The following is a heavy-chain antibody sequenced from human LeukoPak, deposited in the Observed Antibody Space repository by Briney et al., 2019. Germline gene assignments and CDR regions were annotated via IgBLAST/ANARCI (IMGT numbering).Heavy chain of an antibody. D-gene: IGHD3-16*01. V-gene: IGHV3-23*01. CDR2: ISGSGGST. CDR1: GFTFSSYA. CDR3: AKHLILNYVWGSYSVRGYYFDY. Sequence: PGGSLRLSCAASGFTFSSYAMSWVRQAPGKGLEWVSAISGSGGSTYYADSVKGRFTISRDNSKNTLYLQMNSLSAEDTDVYYCAKHLILNYVWGSYSVRGYYFDYWGKGTLVTVSS. J-gene: IGHJ4*02.